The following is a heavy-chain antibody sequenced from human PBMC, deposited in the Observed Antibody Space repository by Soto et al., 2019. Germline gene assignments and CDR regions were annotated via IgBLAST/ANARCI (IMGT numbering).Heavy chain of an antibody. V-gene: IGHV3-33*01. J-gene: IGHJ1*01. D-gene: IGHD1-26*01. CDR1: GFTFSSYG. CDR3: ARAPPRGSYGGGYFQH. Sequence: GGSLRLSCAASGFTFSSYGMHWVRQAPGKGLEWVAVIWYDGSNKYYEDSVKGRFTISRDNSKNTLYLQMNSLRAEDTAVYYCARAPPRGSYGGGYFQHWGQGTLLTVSS. CDR2: IWYDGSNK.